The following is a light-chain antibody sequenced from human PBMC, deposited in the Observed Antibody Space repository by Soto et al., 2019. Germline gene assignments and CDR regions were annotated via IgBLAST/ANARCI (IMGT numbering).Light chain of an antibody. CDR2: DAS. J-gene: IGKJ5*01. CDR1: QSVSSY. V-gene: IGKV3-11*01. Sequence: EIVLTQSPATLSLSPGERATLSCRASQSVSSYLAWYQPKPGQAPRLLIYDASNRATGIPARFSGSGSGTDFTLTISSLEPEDFAVYYCQQRSNSPTFGQGTRLEIK. CDR3: QQRSNSPT.